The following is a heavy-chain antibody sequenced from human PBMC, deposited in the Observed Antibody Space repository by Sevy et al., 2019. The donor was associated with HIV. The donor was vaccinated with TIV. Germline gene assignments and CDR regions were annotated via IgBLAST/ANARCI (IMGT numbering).Heavy chain of an antibody. CDR3: VRDSGDYHYYPSDY. CDR2: VSFDGNIK. Sequence: GGSLRLSCAASGFAFSTHGMHWVRQAPGKGLEWVAVVSFDGNIKYYVDSVKGRFTISRDNSKNTLYLQMNSLRAEDTAIYYCVRDSGDYHYYPSDYWGQGTLVTVSS. CDR1: GFAFSTHG. J-gene: IGHJ4*02. V-gene: IGHV3-30*03. D-gene: IGHD3-16*01.